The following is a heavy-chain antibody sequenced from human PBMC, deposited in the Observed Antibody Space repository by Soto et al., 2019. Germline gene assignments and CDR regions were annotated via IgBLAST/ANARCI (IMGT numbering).Heavy chain of an antibody. D-gene: IGHD5-12*01. CDR3: ARGVGYNYAAFDI. V-gene: IGHV1-69*02. Sequence: SVKVSCKASGGTFNSYTISWVRQAPGHGLERMGRIIPILGIANYAQKFQGRVTITADKSTSTAYMELNSLRSEDTAVYYCARGVGYNYAAFDIWG. J-gene: IGHJ3*02. CDR2: IIPILGIA. CDR1: GGTFNSYT.